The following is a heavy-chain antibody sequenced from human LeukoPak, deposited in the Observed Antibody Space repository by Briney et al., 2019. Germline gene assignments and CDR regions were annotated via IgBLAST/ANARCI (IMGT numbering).Heavy chain of an antibody. D-gene: IGHD6-13*01. Sequence: TGGSLRLSCAASGFTFSSYWVHWVRQAPGKGLLWVSRINSDGSSTSYADSVKGRFTISRDNAKNTLYLQMNSLRAEDTAVYYCARRIAAAAAPCYFDYWGQGTLVTVSS. CDR2: INSDGSST. CDR3: ARRIAAAAAPCYFDY. CDR1: GFTFSSYW. V-gene: IGHV3-74*01. J-gene: IGHJ4*02.